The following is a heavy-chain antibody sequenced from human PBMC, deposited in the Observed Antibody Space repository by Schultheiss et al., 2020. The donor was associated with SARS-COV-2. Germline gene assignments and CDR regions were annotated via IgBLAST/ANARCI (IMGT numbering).Heavy chain of an antibody. Sequence: ASVKVSCKASGYTFTSYYMHWVRQAPGQGLEWMGIINPSGGSTSYAQKFQGRVTMTRDTSTSTVYMELSSLRAEDTAVYYCASMVNPALYYFDYWGQGTLVTVSS. J-gene: IGHJ4*02. CDR3: ASMVNPALYYFDY. D-gene: IGHD3-10*01. CDR2: INPSGGST. V-gene: IGHV1-46*01. CDR1: GYTFTSYY.